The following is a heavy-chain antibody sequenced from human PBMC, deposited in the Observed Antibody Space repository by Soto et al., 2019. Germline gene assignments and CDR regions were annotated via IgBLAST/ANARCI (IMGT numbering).Heavy chain of an antibody. CDR3: ARDRTYFGSGSVAMDV. CDR2: ISGGGETI. J-gene: IGHJ6*02. D-gene: IGHD3-10*01. CDR1: RFTFSDYS. V-gene: IGHV3-48*01. Sequence: PGGSLRLSCAASRFTFSDYSMNWVRQAPGKGLEWVSYISGGGETIYYADFVKGRFTISRDNSKNTLYLQMNSLRAEDTAVYYCARDRTYFGSGSVAMDVWGQGTTVTVSS.